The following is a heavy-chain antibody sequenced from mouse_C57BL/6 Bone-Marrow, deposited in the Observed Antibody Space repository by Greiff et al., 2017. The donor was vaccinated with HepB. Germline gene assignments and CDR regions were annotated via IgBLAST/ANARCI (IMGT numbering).Heavy chain of an antibody. Sequence: QVQLQQSGAELARPGASVKLSCKASGYTFTSYGISWVKQRTGQGLEWIGEIYPRSGNTYYNEKFKGKATLTADKSSSTAYMELRSLTSEDSAVYFCARSGIDYYGSSLAWFAYWGQGTLVTVSA. CDR3: ARSGIDYYGSSLAWFAY. D-gene: IGHD1-1*01. V-gene: IGHV1-81*01. CDR1: GYTFTSYG. CDR2: IYPRSGNT. J-gene: IGHJ3*01.